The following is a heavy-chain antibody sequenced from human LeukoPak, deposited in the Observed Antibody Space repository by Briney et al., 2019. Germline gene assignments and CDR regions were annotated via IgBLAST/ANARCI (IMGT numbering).Heavy chain of an antibody. CDR1: GGSFSGYY. J-gene: IGHJ3*02. D-gene: IGHD3-22*01. V-gene: IGHV4-34*01. Sequence: SETLSLTCAVYGGSFSGYYWSWIRQPPGKGLEWIGEINHSGSTNYNPSLKSRVTISVDTSKNQFSLKLSSVTAADTAVYYCARRYYDSSGYYYPTFDAFDIWDQGTMVTVSS. CDR2: INHSGST. CDR3: ARRYYDSSGYYYPTFDAFDI.